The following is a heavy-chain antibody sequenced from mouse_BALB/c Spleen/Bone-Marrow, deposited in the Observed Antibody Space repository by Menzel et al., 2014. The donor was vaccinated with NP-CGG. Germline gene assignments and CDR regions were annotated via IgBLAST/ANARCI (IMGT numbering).Heavy chain of an antibody. CDR2: IYPGDGST. CDR1: GYTFTSYF. Sequence: QVQLQQSGPELVKPGASVKMSCKASGYTFTSYFIHWVKPRPGQRLEWIGWIYPGDGSTKYNEKFKVKTTLTADKSSSTAYMFLSSLTSEDSAIYFCAYYRYDEYFDVWGAGTTVTVSS. CDR3: AYYRYDEYFDV. V-gene: IGHV1S56*01. J-gene: IGHJ1*01. D-gene: IGHD2-14*01.